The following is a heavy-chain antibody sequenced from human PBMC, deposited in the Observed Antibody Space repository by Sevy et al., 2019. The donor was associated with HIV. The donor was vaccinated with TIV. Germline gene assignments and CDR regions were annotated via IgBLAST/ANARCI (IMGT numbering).Heavy chain of an antibody. CDR2: ISSSSTYI. D-gene: IGHD2-15*01. J-gene: IGHJ6*02. CDR3: ARDRRVAPMDV. CDR1: GFTFSSYS. Sequence: GSLRLSCAASGFTFSSYSMNWVRQAPGKGLEWVSSISSSSTYIYYADSVKGRFTISRDNAKNSLYLQMNSLRAEDTAVYYCARDRRVAPMDVWGQGTTVTVSS. V-gene: IGHV3-21*01.